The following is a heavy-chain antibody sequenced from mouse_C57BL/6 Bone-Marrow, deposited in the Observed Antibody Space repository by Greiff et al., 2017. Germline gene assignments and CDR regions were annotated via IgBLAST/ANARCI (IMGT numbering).Heavy chain of an antibody. J-gene: IGHJ2*01. CDR1: GYTFTSYW. V-gene: IGHV1-55*01. CDR3: ARSGPLGRSFDY. CDR2: IYPTSGRT. D-gene: IGHD4-1*01. Sequence: QVQLQQPGAELVKPGASVKMSCKASGYTFTSYWITWVKQRPGQGLEWIGDIYPTSGRTNYNEKFKSNAILTVDTSSNTAYMQLSSLTSEDSAVFYCARSGPLGRSFDYWGQGTTLTVSS.